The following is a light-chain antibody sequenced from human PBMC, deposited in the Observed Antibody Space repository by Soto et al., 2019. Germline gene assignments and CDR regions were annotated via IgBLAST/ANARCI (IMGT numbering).Light chain of an antibody. CDR1: ELGNKN. CDR3: QAWDSTSLVV. J-gene: IGLJ2*01. CDR2: QDI. Sequence: SYELTQPPSVSVSPGQTASITCSGGELGNKNVLWYQQKPGQSPVLVIFQDIRRPSGMPERFSGSNSGNTATLTISGTQAMDEADYHCQAWDSTSLVVFGGGTKLTVL. V-gene: IGLV3-1*01.